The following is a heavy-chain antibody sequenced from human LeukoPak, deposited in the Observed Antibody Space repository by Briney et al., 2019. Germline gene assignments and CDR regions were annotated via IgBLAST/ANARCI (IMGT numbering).Heavy chain of an antibody. CDR1: GFTFSSYA. J-gene: IGHJ4*02. D-gene: IGHD2-2*02. CDR2: ISYDGSNK. Sequence: PGRSLRLSCAASGFTFSSYAMHWVRQAPGKGLEWVAVISYDGSNKYYADSVKGRFTISRDNSKNTLYLQMNSLRAEDTAVYYCARGRPLEVVPAAIYYWGQGTLVTVSS. V-gene: IGHV3-30*01. CDR3: ARGRPLEVVPAAIYY.